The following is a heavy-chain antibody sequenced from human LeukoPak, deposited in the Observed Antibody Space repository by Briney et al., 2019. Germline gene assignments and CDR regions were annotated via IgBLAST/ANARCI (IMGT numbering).Heavy chain of an antibody. CDR1: GFTFSSYS. Sequence: PGGSLRLSCAASGFTFSSYSMNWVRQAPGKGLGWVSSISSSSSYIYYADSVKGRFTISRDNYKNTLFLQMNSLRAEDTAVYYCAKRACSSTTCQGYYFDYWGQGALVTVSS. CDR3: AKRACSSTTCQGYYFDY. J-gene: IGHJ4*02. CDR2: ISSSSSYI. D-gene: IGHD2-2*01. V-gene: IGHV3-21*04.